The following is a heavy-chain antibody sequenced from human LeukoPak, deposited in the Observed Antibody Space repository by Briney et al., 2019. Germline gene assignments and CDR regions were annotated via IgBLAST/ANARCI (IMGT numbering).Heavy chain of an antibody. CDR1: GYTFTNYY. Sequence: GPSVKVSCKASGYTFTNYYIHWVRQAPGQGLKWMGIINPSGGSTTYAQRFQGRVTMTRDTSTSTVYMELSSLRSEDTAVYYCARADYGDRGWFDPWGQGTLVTVSS. V-gene: IGHV1-46*01. J-gene: IGHJ5*02. CDR2: INPSGGST. D-gene: IGHD4-17*01. CDR3: ARADYGDRGWFDP.